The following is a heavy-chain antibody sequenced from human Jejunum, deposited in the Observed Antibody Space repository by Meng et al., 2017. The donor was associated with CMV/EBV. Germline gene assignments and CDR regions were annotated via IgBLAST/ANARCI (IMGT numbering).Heavy chain of an antibody. CDR3: ARLSDS. Sequence: RRLSCSAASFAVSSHTMSWVGQAPGKGLKWVASITGSGGNTYYADSVKGRFTISRDNSKNTLYLQMNSLRADDTAVYYCARLSDSWGQGTLVTVSS. D-gene: IGHD2-15*01. V-gene: IGHV3-23*01. CDR2: ITGSGGNT. CDR1: SFAVSSHT. J-gene: IGHJ4*02.